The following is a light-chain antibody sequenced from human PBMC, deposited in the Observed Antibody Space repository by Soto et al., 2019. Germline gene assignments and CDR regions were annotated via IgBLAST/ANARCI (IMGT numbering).Light chain of an antibody. CDR3: QKYNCAPFFFS. CDR2: ATS. Sequence: DIQMTQSPSSLSASVGDRVTITCRASQGMTNNLAWYQQKPGKAPKLLIYATSSLHSGVPSRFSGSGSGTYFTLTISSLQPEDVATYYCQKYNCAPFFFSFGPGTKVDLK. CDR1: QGMTNN. J-gene: IGKJ3*01. V-gene: IGKV1-27*01.